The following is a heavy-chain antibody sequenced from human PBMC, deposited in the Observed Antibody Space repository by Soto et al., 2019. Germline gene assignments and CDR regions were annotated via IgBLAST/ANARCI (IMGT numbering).Heavy chain of an antibody. V-gene: IGHV4-34*01. D-gene: IGHD3-3*01. CDR2: INHSGST. CDR1: GGSFSGYY. CDR3: ARRGFWSGYYHY. Sequence: SETLSLTCGAYGGSFSGYYWSWIRQPPGKGLEWIGEINHSGSTNYNPSLKSRVTISVDTSKNQFSLKLSSVTAADTAVYYCARRGFWSGYYHYWGQGTLVTVSS. J-gene: IGHJ4*02.